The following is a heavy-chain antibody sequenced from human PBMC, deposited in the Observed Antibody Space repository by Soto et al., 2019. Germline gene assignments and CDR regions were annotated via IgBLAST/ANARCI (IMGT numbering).Heavy chain of an antibody. Sequence: ESGGGVVQPGRSLRLSCAASGFTFSSYGMHWVRQAPGKGLEWVAVISYDGSNKYYADSVKGRFTISRDNSKNTLYLQMNSLRAEDTAVYYGAKDKFPTRRYYFDYWGQGTLVTVSS. CDR2: ISYDGSNK. D-gene: IGHD4-17*01. J-gene: IGHJ4*02. V-gene: IGHV3-30*18. CDR1: GFTFSSYG. CDR3: AKDKFPTRRYYFDY.